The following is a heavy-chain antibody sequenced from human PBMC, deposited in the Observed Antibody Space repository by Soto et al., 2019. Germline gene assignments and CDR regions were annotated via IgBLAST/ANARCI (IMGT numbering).Heavy chain of an antibody. CDR3: AIHSPSPPLHTAPFDY. Sequence: ASVKVSCKASGYTFTSYGISWVRQAPGQGLEWMGWISAYNGNTNYAQKLQGRVTMTTDTSTSTAYMELRSLRSDDTAVYYCAIHSPSPPLHTAPFDYWGQATLVTVSS. D-gene: IGHD5-18*01. J-gene: IGHJ4*02. CDR1: GYTFTSYG. CDR2: ISAYNGNT. V-gene: IGHV1-18*04.